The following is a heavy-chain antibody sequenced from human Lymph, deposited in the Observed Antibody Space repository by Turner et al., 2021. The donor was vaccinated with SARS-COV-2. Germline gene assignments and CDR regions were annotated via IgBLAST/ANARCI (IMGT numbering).Heavy chain of an antibody. V-gene: IGHV4-4*07. J-gene: IGHJ5*02. CDR2: IYTSGST. Sequence: QVQLQESGPGLVKPSETLSLTCTVSGGSISSSYWSWIRQPAGKGLEWIGRIYTSGSTNYNPSLKSRVTMSVDTSKNQFSRKLSSVTAADTAVYYCARVLKIPRELLWFGEPEGDNWFDPWGQGTLVTVSS. CDR1: GGSISSSY. CDR3: ARVLKIPRELLWFGEPEGDNWFDP. D-gene: IGHD3-10*01.